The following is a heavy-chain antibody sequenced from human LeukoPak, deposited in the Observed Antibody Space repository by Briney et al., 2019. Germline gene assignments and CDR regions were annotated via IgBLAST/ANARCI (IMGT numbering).Heavy chain of an antibody. CDR1: GGSFSGYYY. CDR3: ARVRHRVVVPAAISWFDP. J-gene: IGHJ5*02. D-gene: IGHD2-2*01. CDR2: INHSGIS. V-gene: IGHV4-34*01. Sequence: PSETLSLTCAVYGGSFSGYYYWSWIRQPPGKGLEWIGEINHSGISNYNPSLESRVTISVDTSKNQFSLKLSSVTAADTAVYYCARVRHRVVVPAAISWFDPWGQGTLVTVSS.